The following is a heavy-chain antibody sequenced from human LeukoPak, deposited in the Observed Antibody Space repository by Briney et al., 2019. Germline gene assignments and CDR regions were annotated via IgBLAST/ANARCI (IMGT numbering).Heavy chain of an antibody. Sequence: SETLSLTCTVSGGSISSYYWSWIRQPPGKGLEWIGYIYTSGSTNYNPSLKSRVTMSIDTSKNQFSLNLSSVTAADTAVYYCAREVGAISDYWGQGTLVTVSS. CDR2: IYTSGST. CDR3: AREVGAISDY. V-gene: IGHV4-4*08. J-gene: IGHJ4*02. D-gene: IGHD1-26*01. CDR1: GGSISSYY.